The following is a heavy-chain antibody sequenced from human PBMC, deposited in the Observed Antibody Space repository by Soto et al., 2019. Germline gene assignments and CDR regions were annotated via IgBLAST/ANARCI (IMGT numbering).Heavy chain of an antibody. CDR2: ISGSGGST. D-gene: IGHD3-9*01. V-gene: IGHV3-23*01. CDR3: AKDDWNYVYY. J-gene: IGHJ4*02. CDR1: GFTLCSHS. Sequence: SLRLPRAAPGFTLCSHSMSRGRQAPGKGLEWVSAISGSGGSTYYADSVKGRFTISRDNSKNTLYLQMNSLRAEDTAVYYCAKDDWNYVYYWGQGTLVTVSS.